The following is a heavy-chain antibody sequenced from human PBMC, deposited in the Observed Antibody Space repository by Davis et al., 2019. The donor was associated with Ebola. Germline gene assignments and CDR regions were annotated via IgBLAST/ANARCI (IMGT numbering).Heavy chain of an antibody. CDR2: VSHREREK. CDR3: SRAVFHEVLDY. D-gene: IGHD3-3*01. CDR1: GFTFRNYA. V-gene: IGHV3-30*04. J-gene: IGHJ4*02. Sequence: PGGSLRLSCAASGFTFRNYAMHWVRQAPGKGLEWVAVVSHREREKFYADSVKGRFTISRDNSENTLYLQMNSLTADDTAVYYCSRAVFHEVLDYWGQGTPVTVSS.